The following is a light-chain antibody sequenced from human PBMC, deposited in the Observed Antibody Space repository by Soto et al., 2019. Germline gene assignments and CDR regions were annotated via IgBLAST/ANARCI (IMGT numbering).Light chain of an antibody. CDR2: AAS. V-gene: IGKV3-20*01. CDR1: QSVSSYY. CDR3: QQYGSSWT. J-gene: IGKJ1*01. Sequence: EIVLTQSPGTLSLSPGERATLSCRASQSVSSYYLAWYQQKPGQAPRLLIYAASSRATGTPDRFSGSGSGTDFTLTISRLEPEDFAVYYCQQYGSSWTFGQGTKV.